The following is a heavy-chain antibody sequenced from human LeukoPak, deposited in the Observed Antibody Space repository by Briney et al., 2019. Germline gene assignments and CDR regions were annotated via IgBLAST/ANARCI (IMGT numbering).Heavy chain of an antibody. J-gene: IGHJ4*02. V-gene: IGHV1-18*01. CDR1: GYTFTSYG. Sequence: ALVKVSCKASGYTFTSYGISWVRQAPGQGLEWMGWISAYNGNTNYAQKLQGRVTMTTDTSTSTAYMELRSLRSDDTAVYYSARGQRAAVYYDSSGYYPYWGQGTLVTVSS. CDR2: ISAYNGNT. CDR3: ARGQRAAVYYDSSGYYPY. D-gene: IGHD3-22*01.